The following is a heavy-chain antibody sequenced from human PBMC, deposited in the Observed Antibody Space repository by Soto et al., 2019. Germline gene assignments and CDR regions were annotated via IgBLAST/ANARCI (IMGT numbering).Heavy chain of an antibody. CDR2: IKTKTDGETT. J-gene: IGHJ4*02. CDR1: GFTFSTAW. D-gene: IGHD6-19*01. CDR3: NAKCLVIYDY. V-gene: IGHV3-15*01. Sequence: EVQLVESGGGLVQPGGSLRLSCAASGFTFSTAWMSWVRQAPGKGLEWVGRIKTKTDGETTDYAAPVKGRFTITKDDSKNTLYLQMNSQRTEDTAVYYGNAKCLVIYDYWAQGTLVSVSS.